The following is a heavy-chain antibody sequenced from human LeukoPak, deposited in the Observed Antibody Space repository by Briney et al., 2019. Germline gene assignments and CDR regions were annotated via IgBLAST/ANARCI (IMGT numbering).Heavy chain of an antibody. D-gene: IGHD6-13*01. V-gene: IGHV1-2*02. J-gene: IGHJ5*02. CDR3: ARVSSSWRNNWFDP. Sequence: VASVKVSCKASGYTFTGYYIHWVRQAPGQGLEWMGWINPNSGGTNYAQKFQGRVTMARHTSISTAYMELSRLRSDDTAVYYCARVSSSWRNNWFDPWGQGTLVTVSS. CDR1: GYTFTGYY. CDR2: INPNSGGT.